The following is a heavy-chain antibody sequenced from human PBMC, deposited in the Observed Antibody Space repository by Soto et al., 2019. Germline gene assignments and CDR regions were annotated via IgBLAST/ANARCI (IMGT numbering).Heavy chain of an antibody. D-gene: IGHD3-22*01. J-gene: IGHJ4*02. CDR2: INHSGST. CDR3: AADDMMVVI. V-gene: IGHV4-34*01. Sequence: SETLSLTCAVYGGSFSGYYWSWIRQPPGKGLEWIGEINHSGSTNYNPSLKSRVTISVDTSKNQFSLKLSSVTAADTAVYYCAADDMMVVIWGKGTLVTVSS. CDR1: GGSFSGYY.